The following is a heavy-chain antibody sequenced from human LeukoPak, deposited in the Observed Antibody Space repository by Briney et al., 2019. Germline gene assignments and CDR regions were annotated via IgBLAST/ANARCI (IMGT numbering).Heavy chain of an antibody. CDR2: ISAYNGNT. CDR1: GYTFTRYG. CDR3: ARVITSSSWYSHGYYGMDV. V-gene: IGHV1-18*01. Sequence: ASVKVSCKASGYTFTRYGISWVRQAPGQGLEWMGWISAYNGNTNYAQKLQGRVTMTTDTSTSTAYMELRSLRSDDTAVYYCARVITSSSWYSHGYYGMDVWGQGTTVTVSS. J-gene: IGHJ6*02. D-gene: IGHD6-13*01.